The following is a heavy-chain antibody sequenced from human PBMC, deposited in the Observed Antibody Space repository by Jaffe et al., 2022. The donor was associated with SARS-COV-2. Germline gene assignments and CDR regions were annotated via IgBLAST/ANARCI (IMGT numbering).Heavy chain of an antibody. CDR2: ISYDGSNK. V-gene: IGHV3-30*18. J-gene: IGHJ4*02. CDR3: AKDRGYYDFWSGYSPVGY. Sequence: QVQLVESGGGVVQPGRSLRLSCAASGFTFSSYGMHWVRQAPGKGLEWVAVISYDGSNKYYADSVKGRFTISRDNSKNTLYLQMNSLRAEDTAVYYCAKDRGYYDFWSGYSPVGYWGQGTLVTVSS. D-gene: IGHD3-3*01. CDR1: GFTFSSYG.